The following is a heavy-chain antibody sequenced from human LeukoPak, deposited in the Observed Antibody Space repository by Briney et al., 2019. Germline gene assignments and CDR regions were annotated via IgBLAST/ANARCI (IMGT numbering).Heavy chain of an antibody. CDR1: GFTFSRYS. V-gene: IGHV3-21*01. Sequence: GGSPRLSCAASGFTFSRYSMNWVRQAPGKGLEWFSSISSSSSYIYYADSVKGRFTISRDNAKNSLYLQMNSLRAEDTAVYYCARATYYYDSSGYADDYWGQGTLVTVSS. J-gene: IGHJ4*02. CDR2: ISSSSSYI. D-gene: IGHD3-22*01. CDR3: ARATYYYDSSGYADDY.